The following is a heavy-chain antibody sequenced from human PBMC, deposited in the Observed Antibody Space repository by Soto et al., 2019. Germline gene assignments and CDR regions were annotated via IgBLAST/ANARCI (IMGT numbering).Heavy chain of an antibody. V-gene: IGHV2-5*02. Sequence: SGPTLVNPTQTLTLTCTFSGFSLSARGVGVGWIRQPPGKALEWLALIYWDDEKRHSPSVKSRVTIARDTSKTQVLLILTDMDSVDSATYYCVRNLGNSPPDYWGQGTLVTVSS. CDR2: IYWDDEK. J-gene: IGHJ4*02. CDR3: VRNLGNSPPDY. CDR1: GFSLSARGVG. D-gene: IGHD1-1*01.